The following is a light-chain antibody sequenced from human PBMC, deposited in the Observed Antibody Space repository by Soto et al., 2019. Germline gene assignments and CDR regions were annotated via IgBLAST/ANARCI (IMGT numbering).Light chain of an antibody. V-gene: IGKV1-5*03. CDR2: EAS. CDR1: QRIRW. J-gene: IGKJ1*01. CDR3: QQYNMFSWT. Sequence: DIQITQSPSTLSASIGDRVTITCRASQRIRWVAWYQQKPGKAPYLVIHEASSLGSGVPSRFSGSGSGTEFTLTISGLQPDDSATYYCQQYNMFSWTFGQGTKVDIK.